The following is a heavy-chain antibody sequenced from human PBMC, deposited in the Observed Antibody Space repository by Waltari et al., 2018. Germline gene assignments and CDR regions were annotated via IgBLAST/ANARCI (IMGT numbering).Heavy chain of an antibody. CDR3: ARDMDDFWSGFPYYFDY. D-gene: IGHD3-3*01. CDR1: GFPLSSYW. CDR2: IKQDGSEK. Sequence: EVQLVESGGGLVQPGGSLSLSCAASGFPLSSYWLSWVRQAPGKGLEWVANIKQDGSEKYYVGSVKGRFTISREKAKNSLYLQMNSLRAEDTAVYYCARDMDDFWSGFPYYFDYWGQGTLVTVSS. J-gene: IGHJ4*02. V-gene: IGHV3-7*03.